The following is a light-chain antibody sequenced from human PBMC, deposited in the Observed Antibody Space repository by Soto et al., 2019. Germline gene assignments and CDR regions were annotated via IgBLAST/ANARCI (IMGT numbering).Light chain of an antibody. CDR3: QEYNNWPPLT. J-gene: IGKJ4*01. CDR2: GAS. Sequence: EIVMTQSPATLSVSPGERATLSCRASQSVSSNLAWYQQKPGQAPRLLIYGASTRATGIPARLSLSGSGTEFTLTTTSLQFEDFAVYYCQEYNNWPPLTFGGGNKVVIK. V-gene: IGKV3-15*01. CDR1: QSVSSN.